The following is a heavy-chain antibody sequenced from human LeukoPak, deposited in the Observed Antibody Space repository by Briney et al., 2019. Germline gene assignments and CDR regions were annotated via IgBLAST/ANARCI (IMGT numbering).Heavy chain of an antibody. CDR3: ARYCGGGSCCTPDAFDI. CDR1: GGTFSSYA. J-gene: IGHJ3*02. CDR2: IIPILGIA. V-gene: IGHV1-69*04. D-gene: IGHD2-15*01. Sequence: GASVKVSCKASGGTFSSYAISWVRQAPGQGLEWMGRIIPILGIANYAQKFQGRVTITADKSTSTAYMELSSLRSEDTAVYYCARYCGGGSCCTPDAFDIWGQGTMVTVSS.